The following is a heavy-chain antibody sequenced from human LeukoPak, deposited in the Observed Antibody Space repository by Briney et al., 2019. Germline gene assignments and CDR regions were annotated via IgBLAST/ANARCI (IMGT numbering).Heavy chain of an antibody. CDR2: ISAYNGNT. Sequence: GASVKVSCKASGYTFTSYGISWVRQAPGQGLEWMGWISAYNGNTNYAQKLQGRVTMTTDTSTSTAYMERRSLRSDDTAVYYCARVDYFDSSGNYADYWGQGTLVTVSS. J-gene: IGHJ4*02. CDR3: ARVDYFDSSGNYADY. D-gene: IGHD3-22*01. V-gene: IGHV1-18*01. CDR1: GYTFTSYG.